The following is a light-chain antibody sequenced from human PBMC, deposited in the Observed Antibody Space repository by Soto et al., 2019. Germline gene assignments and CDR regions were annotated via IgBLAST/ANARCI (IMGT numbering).Light chain of an antibody. V-gene: IGLV2-14*03. Sequence: QSALTQPASVSGSPGQSSTISCAGTSSDVGGYNYVSWYQQLPGKAPQLVIYDVTHRPSGVSDRFSGSRSGNTASLTISGLQAEDEADYYCTSFTSGSTPYVLGTGTKVTVL. J-gene: IGLJ1*01. CDR2: DVT. CDR3: TSFTSGSTPYV. CDR1: SSDVGGYNY.